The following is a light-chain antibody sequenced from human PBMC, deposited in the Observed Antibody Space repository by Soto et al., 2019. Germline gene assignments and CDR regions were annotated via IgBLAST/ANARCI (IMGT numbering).Light chain of an antibody. CDR1: QGISSSC. J-gene: IGKJ4*01. CDR2: AAS. CDR3: QQADSFPLT. V-gene: IGKV1-12*01. Sequence: DIQMTQSPSSVSASVGDRVTITFRAGQGISSSCLAWYQQKPGKAPKLLIYAASSLQSGVPSRFSGSGSGTDFTLTISSLQPDDFATYYCQQADSFPLTFGGGTKVEIK.